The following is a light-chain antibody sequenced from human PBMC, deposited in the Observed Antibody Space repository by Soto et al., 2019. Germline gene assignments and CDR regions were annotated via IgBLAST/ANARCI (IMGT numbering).Light chain of an antibody. CDR2: GAS. CDR1: QSVSRNY. J-gene: IGKJ2*01. V-gene: IGKV3-20*01. CDR3: HQYGSAPYT. Sequence: EIVLTQSPGTLSLSPGERATLSCRASQSVSRNYLAWYQQKPGQAPRLLIYGASNRATGIPDRFSGSGSGTDFTLTISRLEPEACAVYYCHQYGSAPYTFGQGTKLEIK.